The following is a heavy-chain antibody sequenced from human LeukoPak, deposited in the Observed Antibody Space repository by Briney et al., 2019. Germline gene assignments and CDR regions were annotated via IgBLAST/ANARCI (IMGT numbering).Heavy chain of an antibody. D-gene: IGHD6-19*01. V-gene: IGHV4-59*01. Sequence: SETLSLTCTVSGGSISSYYWSWIRQPPGKGLEWIGYIYYSGSTNYNPSLKSRVTISVDTSKNQFSLKLSSVTAADTAVYYCARGSGIAVAGSGQGLGRYYFDYWGQGTLVTVSS. CDR1: GGSISSYY. J-gene: IGHJ4*02. CDR3: ARGSGIAVAGSGQGLGRYYFDY. CDR2: IYYSGST.